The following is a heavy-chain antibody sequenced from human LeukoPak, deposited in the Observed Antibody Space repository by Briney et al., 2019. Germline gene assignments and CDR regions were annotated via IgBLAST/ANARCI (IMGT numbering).Heavy chain of an antibody. V-gene: IGHV1-58*01. Sequence: GASVKVSCKTSGFTFTSSAVQWVRQARGQRLEWIGWIGVGGGNTNYAQTLQDRVTITRDMSTSTAYMELSSLRSEDTAVYYCAAEIYGGNSDCCTFDFWGPGTLVTVSS. CDR3: AAEIYGGNSDCCTFDF. J-gene: IGHJ3*01. D-gene: IGHD4-23*01. CDR1: GFTFTSSA. CDR2: IGVGGGNT.